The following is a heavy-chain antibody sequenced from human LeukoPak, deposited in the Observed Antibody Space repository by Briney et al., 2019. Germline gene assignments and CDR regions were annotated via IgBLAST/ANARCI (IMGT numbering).Heavy chain of an antibody. D-gene: IGHD6-13*01. CDR2: TYYRSKWYN. CDR1: GDSVSSNSAA. CDR3: ARGAEDIAAAGYFDY. J-gene: IGHJ4*02. V-gene: IGHV6-1*01. Sequence: SQTLSLTCAISGDSVSSNSAAWNWTRQSPSRGLEWLGRTYYRSKWYNDYAVSVKSRITINPDTSKNQFSLQLNSVTPEDTAVYYCARGAEDIAAAGYFDYWGQGTLVTVSS.